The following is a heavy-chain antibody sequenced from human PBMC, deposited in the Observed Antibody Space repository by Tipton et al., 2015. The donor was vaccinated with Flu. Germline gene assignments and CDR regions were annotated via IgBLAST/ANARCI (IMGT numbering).Heavy chain of an antibody. V-gene: IGHV4-39*07. CDR2: ISHSGNT. J-gene: IGHJ4*02. Sequence: TLSLTCTVSGGSMNNYYWGWIRQPPGKGLEWIGSISHSGNTWYNSPLKSRVTMSVDTSKNQFSLRLSSLTAADTAVYYCATRGSFSGSQSDDYWGQGTLVTVSA. CDR1: GGSMNNYY. CDR3: ATRGSFSGSQSDDY. D-gene: IGHD1-26*01.